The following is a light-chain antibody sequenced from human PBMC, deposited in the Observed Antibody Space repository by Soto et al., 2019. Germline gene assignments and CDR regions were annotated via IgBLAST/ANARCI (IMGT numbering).Light chain of an antibody. Sequence: DIQMTQSPSSLSASVGDRVTITCRASQSISSYLNWYQQKPGKAPKLLIYAASSLQSGVPSRFSGSGSGTDLTLTISSLHPEDFATYYCQQNYSTPYTFGQGTKLEIK. CDR2: AAS. V-gene: IGKV1-39*01. J-gene: IGKJ2*01. CDR3: QQNYSTPYT. CDR1: QSISSY.